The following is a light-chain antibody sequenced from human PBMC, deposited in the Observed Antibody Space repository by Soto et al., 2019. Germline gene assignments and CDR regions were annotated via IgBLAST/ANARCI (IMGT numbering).Light chain of an antibody. CDR1: QSVSSN. J-gene: IGKJ1*01. Sequence: EIVMTQSPATLSVSPGERATLSCRASQSVSSNLAWYQQKPGQAPRLLIYGASTRATGIPARFSGSGSGTEFTLTISSLQSEDFAVYYCQHYGSSSRTFGQGTKVDI. CDR3: QHYGSSSRT. V-gene: IGKV3-15*01. CDR2: GAS.